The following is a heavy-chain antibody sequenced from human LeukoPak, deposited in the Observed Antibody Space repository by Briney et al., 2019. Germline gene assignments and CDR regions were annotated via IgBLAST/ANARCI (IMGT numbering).Heavy chain of an antibody. CDR3: ATDVTGSEDR. V-gene: IGHV3-74*01. Sequence: GGSLRLSCVVSGFPFGNFWMHWGRQVPGKGLVWVARMDTDGRTTDYADSVKGLFTISRDNARNTLYLQMRSLRADDTALYYCATDVTGSEDRWGQGTLVTVSS. CDR1: GFPFGNFW. J-gene: IGHJ5*02. CDR2: MDTDGRTT. D-gene: IGHD6-25*01.